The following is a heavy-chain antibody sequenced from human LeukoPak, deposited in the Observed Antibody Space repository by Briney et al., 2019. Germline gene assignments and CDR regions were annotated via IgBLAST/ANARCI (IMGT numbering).Heavy chain of an antibody. D-gene: IGHD2-2*01. CDR3: ARAPRYCSSTSCQRDGGQWLVPQGFDP. J-gene: IGHJ5*02. CDR2: ISGSGGST. Sequence: PGGSLRLSCAASGFTFSSYAMSWVRQAPGKGLEWVSAISGSGGSTYYADSVKGRFTISRDNSKNTLYLQMNSLRAEDTAVYYCARAPRYCSSTSCQRDGGQWLVPQGFDPWGQGTLVTVSS. CDR1: GFTFSSYA. V-gene: IGHV3-23*01.